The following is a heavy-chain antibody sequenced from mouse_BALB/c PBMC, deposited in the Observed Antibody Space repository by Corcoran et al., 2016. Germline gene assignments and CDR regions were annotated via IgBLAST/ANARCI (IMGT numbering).Heavy chain of an antibody. J-gene: IGHJ3*01. V-gene: IGHV1-18*01. D-gene: IGHD1-1*01. CDR1: GYAFTGYT. Sequence: EGQLQQSGPELVKPGASMKISCKASGYAFTGYTMNWGKQSHGKNLEWIGLINPYNGGTSYNQKFKGKATLTVDKSSSTAYMELLSLTSEDSAVYYCARDYYGSSYVFAYWGQGTLVTVSA. CDR2: INPYNGGT. CDR3: ARDYYGSSYVFAY.